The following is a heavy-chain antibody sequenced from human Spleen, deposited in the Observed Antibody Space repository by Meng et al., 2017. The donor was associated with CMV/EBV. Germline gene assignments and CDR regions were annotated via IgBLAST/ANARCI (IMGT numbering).Heavy chain of an antibody. J-gene: IGHJ5*02. Sequence: KASGYTFTSYGISWVRQAPGQGLEWMGWISAYNGNTNYAQKLQGRVTMTTDTSTSTAYMELRSLRSDDTAVYYCAGWAQWEPRDWFDPWGQGTLVTVSS. D-gene: IGHD1-26*01. CDR2: ISAYNGNT. CDR1: GYTFTSYG. CDR3: AGWAQWEPRDWFDP. V-gene: IGHV1-18*01.